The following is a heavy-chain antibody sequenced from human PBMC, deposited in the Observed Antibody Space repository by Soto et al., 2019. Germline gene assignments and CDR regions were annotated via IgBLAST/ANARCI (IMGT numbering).Heavy chain of an antibody. Sequence: EVQLLESGGGLVQPGGSLRLSCAASGFTFSSYAMSWVRQAPGKGLEWVSVIRSSGDRTYYADSVKGRFTISRDNSKNTLYRQRNSLRAEDTAVYYCAKQQGPGTPYYYAMDVWGQGTTVTVSS. V-gene: IGHV3-23*01. J-gene: IGHJ6*02. CDR1: GFTFSSYA. CDR2: IRSSGDRT. D-gene: IGHD1-1*01. CDR3: AKQQGPGTPYYYAMDV.